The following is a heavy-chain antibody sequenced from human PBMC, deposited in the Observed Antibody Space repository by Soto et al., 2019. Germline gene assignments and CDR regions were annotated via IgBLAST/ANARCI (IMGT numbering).Heavy chain of an antibody. D-gene: IGHD2-15*01. CDR1: GGTFSSYA. CDR2: IIPIFGTA. Sequence: ASVKVSCKASGGTFSSYAISWVGQAPGQGLEWMGGIIPIFGTANYAQKFQGRVTITADESTSTAYMELTSLRSEDTAVYYCAREPLCGGRCYDNYFDPWGQGTLVTVSS. CDR3: AREPLCGGRCYDNYFDP. J-gene: IGHJ5*02. V-gene: IGHV1-69*13.